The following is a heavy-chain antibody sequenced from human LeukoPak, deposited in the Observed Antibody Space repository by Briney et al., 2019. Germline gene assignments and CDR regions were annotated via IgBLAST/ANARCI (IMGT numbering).Heavy chain of an antibody. CDR2: IIPIFGTA. J-gene: IGHJ2*01. CDR1: GGTFSSYA. CDR3: ARTIFGVVYWYFDL. D-gene: IGHD3-3*01. V-gene: IGHV1-69*13. Sequence: ASVKVSCKASGGTFSSYAISWVRQAPGQGLEWMGGIIPIFGTANYAQKFQGRVTITADESTSTAYMELSSLRSEDTAVYYCARTIFGVVYWYFDLWGRGTLVTVSS.